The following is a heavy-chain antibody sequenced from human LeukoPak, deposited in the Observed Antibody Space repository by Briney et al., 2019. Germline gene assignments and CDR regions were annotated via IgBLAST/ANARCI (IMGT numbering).Heavy chain of an antibody. V-gene: IGHV4-31*03. CDR3: ATPYCSGISCLDVFNM. CDR2: KYYSGSA. Sequence: SQTLSLTCNVSGVSVSDGRYYWTWIRQHPGKGLEWIGYKYYSGSAKYNPSLKSRLTISIDTSKNQFSLQLSSVTAADTATYYXATPYCSGISCLDVFNMWGQGTRVTVSS. D-gene: IGHD2-2*01. CDR1: GVSVSDGRYY. J-gene: IGHJ3*02.